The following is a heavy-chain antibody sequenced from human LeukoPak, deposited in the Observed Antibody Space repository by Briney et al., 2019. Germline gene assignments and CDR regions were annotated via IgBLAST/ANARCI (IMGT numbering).Heavy chain of an antibody. CDR2: INHSGST. J-gene: IGHJ6*02. V-gene: IGHV4-34*01. Sequence: SETLSLTCAVYGGSFSGYYWSWIRQPPGKGLEWIGEINHSGSTNYNPFLKSRVTISVDTSKNQFSLKLSSVTAADTAAYYCARVLWPHYGMDVWGQGTTVTVSS. CDR1: GGSFSGYY. D-gene: IGHD2-21*01. CDR3: ARVLWPHYGMDV.